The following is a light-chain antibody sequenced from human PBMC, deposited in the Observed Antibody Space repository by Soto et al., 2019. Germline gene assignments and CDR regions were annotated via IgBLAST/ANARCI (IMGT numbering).Light chain of an antibody. CDR1: QGISSY. V-gene: IGKV1-8*01. CDR2: AAS. CDR3: QQYYSYPPT. Sequence: AIRMTQSPSSFSASTGDRVTITCRASQGISSYLAWYQQKPGKAPKRLIYAASTLQSGVPSRFSGSGSGTDFTLTISCLQSEDFATYYCQQYYSYPPTFGGGTKVDIK. J-gene: IGKJ4*01.